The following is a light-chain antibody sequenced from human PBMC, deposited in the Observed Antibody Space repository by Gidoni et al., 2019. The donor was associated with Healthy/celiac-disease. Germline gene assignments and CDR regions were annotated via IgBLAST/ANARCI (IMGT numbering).Light chain of an antibody. J-gene: IGKJ3*01. CDR1: QDISNY. Sequence: DIQMTQSPSSLSASVGDRVTITCQASQDISNYLNWYQQKQGKAPKLLIYDASNLETGVPSRFSGSGSGTDFTFTISSLQPEDIATYYCQQYDNLPTFTFGPGTKVDIK. CDR3: QQYDNLPTFT. CDR2: DAS. V-gene: IGKV1-33*01.